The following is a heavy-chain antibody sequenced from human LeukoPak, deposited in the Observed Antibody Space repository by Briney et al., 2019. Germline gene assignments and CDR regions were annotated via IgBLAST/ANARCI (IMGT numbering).Heavy chain of an antibody. J-gene: IGHJ4*02. D-gene: IGHD3-22*01. Sequence: SVKVSCKASGGTFSSYAISWVRQAPGQGLEWMEGIIPIFGTANYAQKFQGRVTITADESTSTAYMELSSLRSEDTAVYYCASQPGYYDSSGLGWGQGTLVTVSS. V-gene: IGHV1-69*13. CDR1: GGTFSSYA. CDR2: IIPIFGTA. CDR3: ASQPGYYDSSGLG.